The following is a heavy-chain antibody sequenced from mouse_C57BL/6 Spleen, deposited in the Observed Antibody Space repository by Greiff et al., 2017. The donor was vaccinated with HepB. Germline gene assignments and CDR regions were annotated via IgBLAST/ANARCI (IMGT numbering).Heavy chain of an antibody. J-gene: IGHJ4*01. CDR3: ARSPTVVARYYAMDY. V-gene: IGHV1-18*01. D-gene: IGHD1-1*01. CDR1: GYTFTDYN. Sequence: VQLQQSGPELVKPGASVKIPCKASGYTFTDYNMDWVKQSHGKSLEWIGDINPNNGGTIYNQKFKGKATLTVDKSSSTAYMELRSLTSEDTAVYYCARSPTVVARYYAMDYWGQGTSVTVSS. CDR2: INPNNGGT.